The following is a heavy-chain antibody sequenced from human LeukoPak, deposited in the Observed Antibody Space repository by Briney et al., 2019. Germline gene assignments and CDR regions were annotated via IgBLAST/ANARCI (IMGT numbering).Heavy chain of an antibody. CDR1: GFTFSSYE. CDR2: ISSSGSTI. D-gene: IGHD3-10*01. J-gene: IGHJ4*02. V-gene: IGHV3-48*03. Sequence: GGSLRLSCAAPGFTFSSYEMNWVRQAPGKGLEWVSYISSSGSTIYYADSVKGRFTISRDNAKNSLYLQMNSLRAEDTAVYYCARDTYSGSDYWGQGTLVTVSS. CDR3: ARDTYSGSDY.